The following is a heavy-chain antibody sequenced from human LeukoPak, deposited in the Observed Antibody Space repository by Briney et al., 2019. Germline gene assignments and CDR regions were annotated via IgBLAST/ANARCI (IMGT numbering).Heavy chain of an antibody. D-gene: IGHD6-6*01. Sequence: PGGSLRLSCTASGFTFNTYAMKWVRQAPGKGLEWVSTISGSGSITTYADSVKGRFNISRDNSKNTLFLQMSRLRAEDTAVYYCAKARGWGQLTTSVDHWGQGTLVTVSS. V-gene: IGHV3-23*01. CDR3: AKARGWGQLTTSVDH. CDR2: ISGSGSIT. CDR1: GFTFNTYA. J-gene: IGHJ4*02.